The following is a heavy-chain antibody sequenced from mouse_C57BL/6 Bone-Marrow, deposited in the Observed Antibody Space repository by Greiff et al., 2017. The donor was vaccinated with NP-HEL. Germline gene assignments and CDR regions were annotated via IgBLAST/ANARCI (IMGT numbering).Heavy chain of an antibody. Sequence: QVQLQQPGTELVKPGASVKLSCKASGYTFTSYWMHWVKQRPGQGLEWIGNINPSNGGTNYNEKFKSKATLTVDKSSSTACMQLSSLTSEDSAVYYCARRGYGSSYPRSLYYFDYWGQGTTLTVSS. J-gene: IGHJ2*01. CDR1: GYTFTSYW. CDR3: ARRGYGSSYPRSLYYFDY. CDR2: INPSNGGT. V-gene: IGHV1-53*01. D-gene: IGHD1-1*01.